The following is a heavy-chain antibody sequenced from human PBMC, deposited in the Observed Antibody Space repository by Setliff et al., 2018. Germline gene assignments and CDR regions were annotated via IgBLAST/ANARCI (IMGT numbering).Heavy chain of an antibody. Sequence: SETLLTCTVSGDSISGYYWSWIRQPPGKGLEWIGYIYNSGTTSYNPSLRSRVSMSVDTSNNQISLTLASMTAADTAVYFCATLLAGNSGFYDTDFWGQGAQVTVSS. CDR2: IYNSGTT. V-gene: IGHV4-4*08. J-gene: IGHJ4*02. CDR3: ATLLAGNSGFYDTDF. D-gene: IGHD3-22*01. CDR1: GDSISGYY.